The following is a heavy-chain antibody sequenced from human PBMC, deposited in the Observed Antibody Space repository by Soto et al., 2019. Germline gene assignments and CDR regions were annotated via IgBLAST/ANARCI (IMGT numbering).Heavy chain of an antibody. J-gene: IGHJ4*02. V-gene: IGHV4-30-4*01. Sequence: LSLPWTVSGGSINAVLYWSWIRHSRGKGLEWIGYIHYSGSTYEKPSLKSRLSISLGTSKNQFSLKLTSVTAADTAVYYCARVGYHDSADPLDYWGKGTLVT. CDR3: ARVGYHDSADPLDY. CDR1: GGSINAVLY. CDR2: IHYSGST. D-gene: IGHD3-22*01.